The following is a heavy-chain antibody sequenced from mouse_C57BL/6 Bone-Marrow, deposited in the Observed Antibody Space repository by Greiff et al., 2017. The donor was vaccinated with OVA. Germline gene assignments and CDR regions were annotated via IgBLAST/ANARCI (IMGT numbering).Heavy chain of an antibody. CDR3: ARHNAMDY. V-gene: IGHV5-6*01. J-gene: IGHJ4*01. Sequence: EVKLVESGGDLVKPGGSLKLSCAASGFTFSSYVMSWVRQTPDKRLEWVATISSGGSYTYYPDSVKGRFTISRDNAKNTLYLQMSSLKSEDTAMYYCARHNAMDYWGQGTSVTVSS. CDR2: ISSGGSYT. CDR1: GFTFSSYV.